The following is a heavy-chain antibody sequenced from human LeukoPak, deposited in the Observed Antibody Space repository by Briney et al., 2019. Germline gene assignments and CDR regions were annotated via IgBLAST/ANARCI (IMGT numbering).Heavy chain of an antibody. D-gene: IGHD3-16*01. J-gene: IGHJ4*02. CDR2: IDAGNGRT. CDR1: QYSFTDYA. Sequence: ASVKVSCKASQYSFTDYAVHWVRQAPGQRLEWMGWIDAGNGRTKYSQGFQGRLTIIRDTSATTAYMELSGLTSEDTAVYYCARAGGFFSPFGYWGQGTLVTVSS. V-gene: IGHV1-3*01. CDR3: ARAGGFFSPFGY.